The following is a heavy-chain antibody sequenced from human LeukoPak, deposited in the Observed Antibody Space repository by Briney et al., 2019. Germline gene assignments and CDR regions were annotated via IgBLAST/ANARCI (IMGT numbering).Heavy chain of an antibody. CDR1: GDSISSYY. V-gene: IGHV4-4*07. J-gene: IGHJ4*02. D-gene: IGHD4-17*01. Sequence: SETLSLTCTVSGDSISSYYWSWIRQPAGKGLEWIGRIYTSGSTNYNPSLKSRVTMSVDTSKHQFSLKLSSVTAADTAVYYCARDNAGDYVGSSFDYWGQGTLVTVSS. CDR3: ARDNAGDYVGSSFDY. CDR2: IYTSGST.